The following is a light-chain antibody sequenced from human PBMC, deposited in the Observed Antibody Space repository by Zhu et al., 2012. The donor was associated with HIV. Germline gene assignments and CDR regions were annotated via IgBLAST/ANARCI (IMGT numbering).Light chain of an antibody. CDR2: DTS. V-gene: IGKV1-33*01. CDR3: QQNDNLPIT. J-gene: IGKJ5*01. CDR1: QDISNY. Sequence: DIQMTQSPSSLSASVGDRVTITCQASQDISNYLNWYQQKPGKAPHLLIYDTSNLETGVPSRFSGGGSGTHFTFTISSLQPEDIATYYCQQNDNLPITFGQGTRLEI.